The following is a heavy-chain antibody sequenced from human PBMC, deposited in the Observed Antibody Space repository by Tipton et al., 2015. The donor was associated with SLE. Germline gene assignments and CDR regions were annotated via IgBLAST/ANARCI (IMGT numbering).Heavy chain of an antibody. Sequence: TLSLTCTVSGGSISSHYWSWIRQPPGKGLEWIGYIYYSGSTNYNPSLKSRVTISVDTSKNQFSLKLSSVTAADTAVYYCASPVVDYWGQGTLVTVPS. J-gene: IGHJ4*02. CDR3: ASPVVDY. V-gene: IGHV4-59*08. CDR2: IYYSGST. CDR1: GGSISSHY. D-gene: IGHD2-15*01.